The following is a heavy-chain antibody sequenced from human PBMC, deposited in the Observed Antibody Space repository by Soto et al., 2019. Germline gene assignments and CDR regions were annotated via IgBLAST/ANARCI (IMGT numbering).Heavy chain of an antibody. V-gene: IGHV3-30*03. CDR1: GFTFSSYG. J-gene: IGHJ5*02. D-gene: IGHD3-3*01. Sequence: GSLRLSCAASGFTFSSYGMHWVRQAPGKGLEWVAVISYDGSKKYYADSVKGRFTISRDNSKNTLYLQMDSLRDEDTAVYYCARGYTSGYPSNWFDPWGQGT. CDR3: ARGYTSGYPSNWFDP. CDR2: ISYDGSKK.